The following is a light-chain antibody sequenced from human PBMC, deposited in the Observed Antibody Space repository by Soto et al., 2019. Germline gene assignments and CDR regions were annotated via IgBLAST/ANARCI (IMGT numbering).Light chain of an antibody. Sequence: EVVMTQSPATLSVSPGERATLSCRASQSISSNLAWYQQKPGQAPRLLIYGASTTATGIPARFSGSGSGTEFTLTISSLQSEDFAVYYCQHYGTSHFTFGPGTKVDIK. CDR3: QHYGTSHFT. CDR2: GAS. V-gene: IGKV3-15*01. J-gene: IGKJ3*01. CDR1: QSISSN.